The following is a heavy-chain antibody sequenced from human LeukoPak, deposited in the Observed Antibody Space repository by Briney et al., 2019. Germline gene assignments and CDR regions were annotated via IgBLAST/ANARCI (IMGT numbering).Heavy chain of an antibody. J-gene: IGHJ4*02. V-gene: IGHV4-59*01. CDR3: ARGPRDYDFWSGYSSFDY. Sequence: SETLSLTCTVSGGSISSYYWSWIRQPPGKGLEWIGYIYYSGSTNYNPSLKSRVTISVDTSENQFSLKLSSVTAADTAVYYCARGPRDYDFWSGYSSFDYWGQGTLVTVSS. D-gene: IGHD3-3*01. CDR1: GGSISSYY. CDR2: IYYSGST.